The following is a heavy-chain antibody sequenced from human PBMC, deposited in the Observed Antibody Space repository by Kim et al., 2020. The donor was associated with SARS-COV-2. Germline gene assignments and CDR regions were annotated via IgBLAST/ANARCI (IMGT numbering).Heavy chain of an antibody. Sequence: GGSLRLSCAVSGIPFSNAWFNWVRQSPGKGLEWVGRIKSKTEGGTADLAAPVKGRFAISRDDSKNTLSLLMNNVETDDSAVYYCTTVSMRWGQGTLVTVS. V-gene: IGHV3-15*01. CDR2: IKSKTEGGTA. D-gene: IGHD2-2*01. CDR1: GIPFSNAW. J-gene: IGHJ4*02. CDR3: TTVSMR.